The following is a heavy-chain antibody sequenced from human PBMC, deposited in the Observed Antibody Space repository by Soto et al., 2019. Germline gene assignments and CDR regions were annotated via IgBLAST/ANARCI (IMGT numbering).Heavy chain of an antibody. V-gene: IGHV4-4*07. Sequence: PSETLSLTCTVSGGSISTYYWSWIRQPAGKGLEWIGRIDTSGNTNYNPSLKSRVTMSVDTSKKQFSLKLTSVTAAETAVYYCARYSSNWFQTEGMDVWGQGTTVTVSS. J-gene: IGHJ6*02. D-gene: IGHD6-13*01. CDR1: GGSISTYY. CDR2: IDTSGNT. CDR3: ARYSSNWFQTEGMDV.